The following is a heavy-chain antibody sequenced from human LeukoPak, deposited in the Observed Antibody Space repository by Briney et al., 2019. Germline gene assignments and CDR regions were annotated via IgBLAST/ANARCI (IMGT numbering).Heavy chain of an antibody. D-gene: IGHD6-19*01. CDR1: GGSISSGSYY. J-gene: IGHJ5*02. CDR3: ARVVVAGTCNWFDP. CDR2: IYTSGST. V-gene: IGHV4-61*02. Sequence: PSQTLSLTCTVSGGSISSGSYYWSWIRQPAGKGLEWIGRIYTSGSTNYNPSLKSRVTISVDTSKNQFSLELSSVTAADTAVYYCARVVVAGTCNWFDPWGQGTLVTVSS.